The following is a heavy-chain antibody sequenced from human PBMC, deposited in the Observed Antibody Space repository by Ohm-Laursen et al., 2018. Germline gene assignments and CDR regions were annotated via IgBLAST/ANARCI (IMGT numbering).Heavy chain of an antibody. V-gene: IGHV1-69*06. CDR1: GGTFSSYA. CDR2: IIPIFGTA. CDR3: ARDDYVFAFDI. Sequence: ASVKVSCKASGGTFSSYAISWVRQAPGQGLEWMGGIIPIFGTANYAQKFQGRVTITADKSTSTAYMELSSLRSEDTAVYYCARDDYVFAFDIWGQGTMVTVSS. D-gene: IGHD3-16*01. J-gene: IGHJ3*02.